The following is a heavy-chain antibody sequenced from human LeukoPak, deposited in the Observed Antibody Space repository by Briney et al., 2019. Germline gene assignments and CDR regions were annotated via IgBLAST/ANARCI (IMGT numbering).Heavy chain of an antibody. Sequence: SETLSLTCTGPGGSIRNNYWSWIRQPPGKGLEWIGYISYSGSSNYNPSLKSRATTAPDTSKSQISLKLSSVTGADATAHYCARHFAVTGMVGDYWGQGTLVTVYS. J-gene: IGHJ4*02. D-gene: IGHD5-18*01. CDR2: ISYSGSS. CDR3: ARHFAVTGMVGDY. V-gene: IGHV4-59*08. CDR1: GGSIRNNY.